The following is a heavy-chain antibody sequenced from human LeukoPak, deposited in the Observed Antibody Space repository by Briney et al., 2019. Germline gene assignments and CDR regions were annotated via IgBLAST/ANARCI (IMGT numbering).Heavy chain of an antibody. Sequence: GGSLRLSCAASGFTFSSYGMHWVRQAPGKGLEWVAFIRYDGSNKYYADSVKGRFTISRDNSKNTLYLQMNSLRAEDTAVYYCAKDQYYYDSSGSMSGYWGQGTLVTVSS. CDR1: GFTFSSYG. D-gene: IGHD3-22*01. V-gene: IGHV3-30*02. CDR2: IRYDGSNK. J-gene: IGHJ4*02. CDR3: AKDQYYYDSSGSMSGY.